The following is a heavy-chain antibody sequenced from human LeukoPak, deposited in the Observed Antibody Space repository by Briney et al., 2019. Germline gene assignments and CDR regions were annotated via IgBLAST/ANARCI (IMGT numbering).Heavy chain of an antibody. CDR3: AKDRSSSTSCSNY. Sequence: GGSPRLSGAASGFNFTNYAMTWVRQAPGKGLEWVSAVTGSGTNTFYADSVKGRFTISRDNSKNMLYLEMNSLRVEDTAIYYCAKDRSSSTSCSNYWGRGTLVTVSS. D-gene: IGHD2-2*01. V-gene: IGHV3-23*01. CDR2: VTGSGTNT. J-gene: IGHJ4*02. CDR1: GFNFTNYA.